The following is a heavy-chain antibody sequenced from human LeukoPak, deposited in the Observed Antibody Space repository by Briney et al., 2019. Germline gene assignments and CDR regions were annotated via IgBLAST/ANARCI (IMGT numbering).Heavy chain of an antibody. CDR1: GFTFSSYA. V-gene: IGHV3-23*01. J-gene: IGHJ4*02. Sequence: GGSLRLSCAASGFTFSSYAMSWVRQAPGKGLEWVSAISGSGGSTYYADSVKGRFTISRDNSKNTLYLQMNSQRAEDTAVYYCARGSYYYDSSGYPYYFDYWGQGTLVTVSS. D-gene: IGHD3-22*01. CDR3: ARGSYYYDSSGYPYYFDY. CDR2: ISGSGGST.